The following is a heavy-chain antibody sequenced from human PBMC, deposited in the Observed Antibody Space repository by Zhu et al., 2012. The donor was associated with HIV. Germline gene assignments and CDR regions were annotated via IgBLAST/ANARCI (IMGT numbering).Heavy chain of an antibody. V-gene: IGHV3-11*04. D-gene: IGHD5-12*01. J-gene: IGHJ5*01. CDR3: ARGGWLRYIAHDS. CDR2: IDNRGGNT. CDR1: GSDFSDSY. Sequence: QVQLVESGGGLVKPGGSLRLSCAVSGSDFSDSYMGWIRQPPGKGLEWLSYIDNRGGNTYYADSIQGRFIISRDNAKNSLFLQMKSLRVEDTAVYYCARGGWLRYIAHDSWGQGTLVTVS.